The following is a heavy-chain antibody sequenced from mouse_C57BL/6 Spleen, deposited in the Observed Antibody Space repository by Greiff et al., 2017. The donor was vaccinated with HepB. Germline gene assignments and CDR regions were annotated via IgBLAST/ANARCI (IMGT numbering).Heavy chain of an antibody. CDR1: GYTFTSYW. Sequence: QVQLQQPGAELVMPGASVKLSCKASGYTFTSYWMHWVKQRPGQVLEWIGEIDPSDSYTNYNQKFKGKSTLTVDKSSSTAYMQLSSLTSEDSAVYYCARGDDSPYYFDYWGQGTTLTVSS. CDR3: ARGDDSPYYFDY. J-gene: IGHJ2*01. CDR2: IDPSDSYT. D-gene: IGHD2-12*01. V-gene: IGHV1-69*01.